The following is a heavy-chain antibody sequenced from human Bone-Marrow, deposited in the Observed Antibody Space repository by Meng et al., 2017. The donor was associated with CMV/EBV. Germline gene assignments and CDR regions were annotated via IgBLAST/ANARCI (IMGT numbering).Heavy chain of an antibody. Sequence: SLKISCAASGFTFDDYAMHWVRQAPGKGLEWVSGISWNSGSIGYADSVKGRFTISRDNAKNSLYLQMNSLRAEDTAVYYCASVDYSNSYYYYYGMDVWGQGTTVTVSS. J-gene: IGHJ6*02. CDR2: ISWNSGSI. CDR3: ASVDYSNSYYYYYGMDV. V-gene: IGHV3-9*01. CDR1: GFTFDDYA. D-gene: IGHD4-11*01.